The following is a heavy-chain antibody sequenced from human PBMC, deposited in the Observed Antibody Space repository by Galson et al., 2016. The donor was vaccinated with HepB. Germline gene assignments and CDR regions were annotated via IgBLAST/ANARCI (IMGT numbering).Heavy chain of an antibody. CDR2: ISANSGNT. Sequence: SVKVSCKASGYRFFTYGISWVRRAPGQGLEWLGWISANSGNTIYAQKFQDRVTMTRDTSASTVYMDLRSLRSDDTAVYYCARDVQFRFDYWGQGTLVTVSS. CDR3: ARDVQFRFDY. J-gene: IGHJ4*02. D-gene: IGHD4-11*01. CDR1: GYRFFTYG. V-gene: IGHV1-18*04.